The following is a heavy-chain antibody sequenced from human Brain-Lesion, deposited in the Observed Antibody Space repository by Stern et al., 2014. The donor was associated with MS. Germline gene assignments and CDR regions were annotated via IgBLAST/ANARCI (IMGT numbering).Heavy chain of an antibody. V-gene: IGHV1-2*02. J-gene: IGHJ6*02. CDR1: GYIFTGYY. Sequence: QVQLVQSGAEVKKPGASVKVSCKTSGYIFTGYYIHWVRQAPGQRLEWMAWIKPNTGGPKYAQKFQGRVTMSRDTSISTAYVELSSLTSDDTAVYYCARDQRGITIFGVVTDYYYLGMDVWGQGTTVTVSS. CDR2: IKPNTGGP. CDR3: ARDQRGITIFGVVTDYYYLGMDV. D-gene: IGHD3-3*01.